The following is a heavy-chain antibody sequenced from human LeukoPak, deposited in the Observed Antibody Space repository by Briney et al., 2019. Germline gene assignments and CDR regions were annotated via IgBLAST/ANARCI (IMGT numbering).Heavy chain of an antibody. J-gene: IGHJ5*02. D-gene: IGHD6-13*01. CDR2: INSDGSWT. CDR1: GNYW. CDR3: ARGYSSSWYNWLDP. V-gene: IGHV3-74*01. Sequence: PGGSLRLSCAASGNYWMHWVRQAPGKGLVWVSHINSDGSWTSYADSVKGRFTISRDNAENTLYLQMSSLRAEDAAVYYCARGYSSSWYNWLDPWGQGTLVTVSS.